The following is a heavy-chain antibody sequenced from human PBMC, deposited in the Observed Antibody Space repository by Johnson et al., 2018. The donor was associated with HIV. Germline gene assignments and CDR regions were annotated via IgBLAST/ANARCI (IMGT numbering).Heavy chain of an antibody. CDR3: ARGLQDSSGWYNAFDI. Sequence: VQLVESGGGVVQPGRSLRLSCAASGFTFSSMHWVRQAPGKGLEWVSGISWNSGSIGSADSVKGRFTISRDNAKNSLYLQMNSLRAEDTAVYYCARGLQDSSGWYNAFDIWGQGTMVTVSS. CDR2: ISWNSGSI. J-gene: IGHJ3*02. V-gene: IGHV3-9*01. CDR1: GFTFSS. D-gene: IGHD6-19*01.